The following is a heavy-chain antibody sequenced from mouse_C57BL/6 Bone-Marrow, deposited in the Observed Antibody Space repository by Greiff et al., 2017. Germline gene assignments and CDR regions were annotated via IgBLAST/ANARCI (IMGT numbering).Heavy chain of an antibody. Sequence: QVQLQQSGAELVRPGTSVKMSCKASGYTFTNYWIGWAKQRPGHGLEWIGVIYPGGGYTNYNEQFKGKATLTAVKSSSTAYMQFSSLTSEDSAIYYCAITRVPYYYAMDYWGQGTSVTVAS. CDR3: AITRVPYYYAMDY. CDR1: GYTFTNYW. V-gene: IGHV1-63*01. CDR2: IYPGGGYT. J-gene: IGHJ4*01. D-gene: IGHD1-1*01.